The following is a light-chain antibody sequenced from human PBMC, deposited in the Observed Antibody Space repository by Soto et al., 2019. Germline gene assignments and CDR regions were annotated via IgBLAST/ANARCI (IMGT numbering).Light chain of an antibody. Sequence: EIVLTQSPGTLSLSPGGRATLTCRASQSVSSTYLAWYQQRPGQAPRLLIYGASTRATGIPARFSGSGSGTDFTLTISRLEPEDFAVYYCQQYGSSGTFGQGTKV. CDR2: GAS. CDR3: QQYGSSGT. J-gene: IGKJ1*01. CDR1: QSVSSTY. V-gene: IGKV3-20*01.